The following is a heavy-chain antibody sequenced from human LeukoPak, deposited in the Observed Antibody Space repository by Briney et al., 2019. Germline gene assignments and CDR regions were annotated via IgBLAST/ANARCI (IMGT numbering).Heavy chain of an antibody. D-gene: IGHD2-2*01. CDR3: VTSCYAFRGCYFDY. Sequence: GASVKVSCKASGYTFTSYGISWVRQAPGQGLEWMGGIIPIFGTANYAQKFQGRVTITADKSTSTAYMELSSLRSEDTAVYYCVTSCYAFRGCYFDYWGQGTLVTVSS. CDR2: IIPIFGTA. V-gene: IGHV1-69*06. CDR1: GYTFTSYG. J-gene: IGHJ4*02.